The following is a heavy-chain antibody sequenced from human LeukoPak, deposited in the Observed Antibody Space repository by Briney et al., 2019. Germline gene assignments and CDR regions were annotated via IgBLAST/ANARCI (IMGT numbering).Heavy chain of an antibody. V-gene: IGHV1-46*01. CDR2: INPTGGST. J-gene: IGHJ4*02. D-gene: IGHD3-10*01. CDR3: ARDNLIYGSGSFTKFDY. CDR1: GYTFPSYF. Sequence: ASVKVSCKASGYTFPSYFMHWVRQAPGQGLEWMGIINPTGGSTTYAQKFQGRVTMTRDTSTSTVYMELSSLRSEDTAVYYCARDNLIYGSGSFTKFDYWGQGTLVTVSS.